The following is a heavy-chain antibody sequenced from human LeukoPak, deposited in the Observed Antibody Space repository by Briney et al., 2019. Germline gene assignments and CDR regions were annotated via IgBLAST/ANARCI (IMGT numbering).Heavy chain of an antibody. V-gene: IGHV3-74*01. D-gene: IGHD2/OR15-2a*01. Sequence: GGSLRLSCAASGFTFSSYWMHWVRQAPGKGLVWVSRINSDGSSTSYADSVKGRFTISRDNAKNSLFLQMNGLRAEDTAVYYCATYCGSITCDAFDVWGQGTMVTVSS. J-gene: IGHJ3*01. CDR1: GFTFSSYW. CDR3: ATYCGSITCDAFDV. CDR2: INSDGSST.